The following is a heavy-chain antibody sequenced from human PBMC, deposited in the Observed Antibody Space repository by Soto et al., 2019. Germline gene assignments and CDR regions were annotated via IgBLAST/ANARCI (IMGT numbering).Heavy chain of an antibody. Sequence: EVQLVESGGGLVQPGGSLKLSCAASGFIFSGSAMHWVRQASGKGLEWVGRIRSKANSYATAYAVSVKGRFTISRDDSRNTAYLQMNSLRTEDTAVYYCARGVYDFCSGHPKRLDYWGQGTVVTVSS. CDR1: GFIFSGSA. J-gene: IGHJ4*02. V-gene: IGHV3-73*02. CDR3: ARGVYDFCSGHPKRLDY. CDR2: IRSKANSYAT. D-gene: IGHD3-3*01.